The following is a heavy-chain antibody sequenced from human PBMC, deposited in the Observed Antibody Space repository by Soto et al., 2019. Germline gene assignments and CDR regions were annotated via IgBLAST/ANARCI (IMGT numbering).Heavy chain of an antibody. CDR1: GGSVTIDEDY. Sequence: SETLSLTCTVSGGSVTIDEDYWTCIRQSPGKGLEWIGYISNSGSTGYNPSLKTRLSMSVDRSKNQFTLRLTSVTAAGTAVYFCVTESGSTYGYFDHWGQGTQVTVSS. CDR2: ISNSGST. CDR3: VTESGSTYGYFDH. V-gene: IGHV4-30-4*01. D-gene: IGHD5-18*01. J-gene: IGHJ4*02.